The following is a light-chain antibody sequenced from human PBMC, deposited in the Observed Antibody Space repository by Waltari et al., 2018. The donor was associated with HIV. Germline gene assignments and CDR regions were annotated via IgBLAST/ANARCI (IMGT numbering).Light chain of an antibody. CDR1: ESIGPN. CDR2: DSF. J-gene: IGKJ1*01. Sequence: DIEMTQSPASLSASVGVRVSISCRASESIGPNVNWYQQKPGKAPILLIYDSFTLQTGVPSRFTGSGFGAEFTLTITSLQPEDFATYFCQQSYSVPRIFGLGTKVE. V-gene: IGKV1-39*01. CDR3: QQSYSVPRI.